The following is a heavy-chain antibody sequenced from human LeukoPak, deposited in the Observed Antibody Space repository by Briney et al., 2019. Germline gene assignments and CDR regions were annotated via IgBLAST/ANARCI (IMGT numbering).Heavy chain of an antibody. CDR3: ARVKWEAYSYYTYYYYYYMDV. CDR2: IIPIFGTA. V-gene: IGHV1-69*05. Sequence: SVKVSCKASGGTFSSYAISWVRQAPGQGLEWMGGIIPIFGTANYAQKFQGRVTITTDESTSTAYMEVSSLRSEDTAVYYCARVKWEAYSYYTYYYYYYMDVWGKGTTVTVSS. D-gene: IGHD5-18*01. CDR1: GGTFSSYA. J-gene: IGHJ6*03.